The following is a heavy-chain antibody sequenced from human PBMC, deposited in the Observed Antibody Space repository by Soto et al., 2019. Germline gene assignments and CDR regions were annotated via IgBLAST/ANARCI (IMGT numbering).Heavy chain of an antibody. Sequence: LRLSCAASGFTFSSYAMHWVRQAPGKGLEWVAVISYDGSNKYYADSVKGRFTISRDNSKNTLYLQMNSLRAEDTAVYYCARDMAYCSGGSCYSSPPRGMDVWGQGTTVTVSS. CDR2: ISYDGSNK. J-gene: IGHJ6*02. CDR1: GFTFSSYA. V-gene: IGHV3-30-3*01. D-gene: IGHD2-15*01. CDR3: ARDMAYCSGGSCYSSPPRGMDV.